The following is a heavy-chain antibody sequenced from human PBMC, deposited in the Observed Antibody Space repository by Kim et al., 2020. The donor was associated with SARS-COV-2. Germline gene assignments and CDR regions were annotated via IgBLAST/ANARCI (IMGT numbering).Heavy chain of an antibody. J-gene: IGHJ4*02. D-gene: IGHD2-2*01. V-gene: IGHV3-11*03. CDR2: ISSSSSYT. CDR1: GFTFSDYY. Sequence: GGSLRLSCAASGFTFSDYYMSWIRQAPGKGLEWVSYISSSSSYTNYADSVKGRFTISRDNAKNSLYLQMNSLRAEDTAVYYCASPSSYCSSTSCYVFWGQGTLVTVSS. CDR3: ASPSSYCSSTSCYVF.